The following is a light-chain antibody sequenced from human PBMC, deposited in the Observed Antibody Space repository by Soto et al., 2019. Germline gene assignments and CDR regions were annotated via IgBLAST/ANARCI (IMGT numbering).Light chain of an antibody. CDR1: SSDVGGYNY. CDR2: EVT. V-gene: IGLV2-14*01. CDR3: SSYCLSYGSIETSANVV. J-gene: IGLJ2*01. Sequence: QSVLTQPASVSGSPGQSITISCTGTSSDVGGYNYVSWYQQHPGKAPKLLIYEVTNRPSGVSNRFSGSKSGNTASLTISGLQAEDEEEYYCSSYCLSYGSIETSANVVFGGGTKLTVL.